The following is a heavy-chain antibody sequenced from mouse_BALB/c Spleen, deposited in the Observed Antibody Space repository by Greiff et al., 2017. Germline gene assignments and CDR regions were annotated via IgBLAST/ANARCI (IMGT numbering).Heavy chain of an antibody. V-gene: IGHV1-69*02. CDR1: GYTFTSYW. Sequence: QVQLQQPGPELVKPGASVKLSCKASGYTFTSYWMHWVKQRPGQGLEWIGEIDPSDSYTNYNQKFKGKATLTVDRSSSTANMQLSSLTSEDSAVYYCARRGVYYYGTCDAKDYWGQGTSVTVSS. CDR2: IDPSDSYT. CDR3: ARRGVYYYGTCDAKDY. J-gene: IGHJ4*01. D-gene: IGHD1-1*01.